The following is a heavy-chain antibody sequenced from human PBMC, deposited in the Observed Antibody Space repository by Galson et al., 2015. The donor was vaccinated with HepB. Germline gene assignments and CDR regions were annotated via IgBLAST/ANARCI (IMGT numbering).Heavy chain of an antibody. Sequence: SVKVSCKASGFTFTKYYIHWVRQAPGQGPEWMGWMSPHSGNTGYAQKFQGRVTMARNTSITTAYLELTGLTSEDTAMYYCARSIFGVEDYWGQGTLVSVSS. CDR3: ARSIFGVEDY. CDR1: GFTFTKYY. CDR2: MSPHSGNT. V-gene: IGHV1-8*01. J-gene: IGHJ4*02. D-gene: IGHD3-3*01.